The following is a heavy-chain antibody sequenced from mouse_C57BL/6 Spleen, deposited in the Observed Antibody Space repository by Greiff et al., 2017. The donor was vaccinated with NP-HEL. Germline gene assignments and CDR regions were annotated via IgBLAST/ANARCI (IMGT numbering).Heavy chain of an antibody. J-gene: IGHJ2*01. CDR2: ISSGSSTI. Sequence: EVKLQESGGGLVKPGGSLKLSCAASGFTFSDYGMHWVRQAPEKGLEWVAYISSGSSTIYYADTVKGRFTISRDNAKNTLFLQMTSLRSEDTAMYYCARRDWDVFDYWGQGTTLTVSS. D-gene: IGHD4-1*01. CDR1: GFTFSDYG. CDR3: ARRDWDVFDY. V-gene: IGHV5-17*01.